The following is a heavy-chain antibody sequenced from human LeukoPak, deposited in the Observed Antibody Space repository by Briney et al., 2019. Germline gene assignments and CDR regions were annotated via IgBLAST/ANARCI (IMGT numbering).Heavy chain of an antibody. Sequence: SETLSLTCTVSGGSISSGSYYWRWNRQPAGTGLEWIGRIYTSGSTNYNPSPKSRVTISVDTSKNQFSLKLSSVTAADTAVYYCASEDYSDAFDIWGQGTMVTVSS. CDR2: IYTSGST. CDR3: ASEDYSDAFDI. V-gene: IGHV4-61*02. J-gene: IGHJ3*02. CDR1: GGSISSGSYY. D-gene: IGHD2-21*01.